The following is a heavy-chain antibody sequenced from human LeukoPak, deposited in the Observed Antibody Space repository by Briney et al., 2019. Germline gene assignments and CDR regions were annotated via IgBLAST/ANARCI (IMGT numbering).Heavy chain of an antibody. CDR2: IKFDGSEK. V-gene: IGHV3-7*03. CDR1: GFTFSHHW. J-gene: IGHJ4*02. D-gene: IGHD6-6*01. CDR3: AKAPSIAARRYYFDY. Sequence: GGSLRLSCSGSGFTFSHHWMTWVRQAPGKGLEWVANIKFDGSEKFYGDSVKGRFTISRDNSKNTPYLQMNSLRAEDTAVYYCAKAPSIAARRYYFDYWGQGTLVTVSS.